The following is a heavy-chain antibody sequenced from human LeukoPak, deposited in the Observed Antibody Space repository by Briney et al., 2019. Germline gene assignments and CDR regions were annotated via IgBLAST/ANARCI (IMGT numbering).Heavy chain of an antibody. CDR2: ISKDGET. V-gene: IGHV3-30*04. Sequence: GGSLRLSCSASGFIFNMFGMHWFRQAPGKRLEWVALISKDGETYYTDSVKGRFTISRDTSTNTVNLQMDSLTSEDTAVYFCARDDSGWITGKILYWGQGTLVSVSS. CDR1: GFIFNMFG. J-gene: IGHJ4*02. CDR3: ARDDSGWITGKILY. D-gene: IGHD6-19*01.